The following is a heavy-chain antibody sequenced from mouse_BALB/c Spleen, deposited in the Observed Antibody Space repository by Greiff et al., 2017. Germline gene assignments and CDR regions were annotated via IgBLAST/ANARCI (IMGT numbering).Heavy chain of an antibody. CDR1: GYTFTDYN. J-gene: IGHJ4*01. CDR2: IYPYNGGT. Sequence: EVQLQQSGPELVKPGASVKISCKASGYTFTDYNMHWVKQSHGKSLEWIGYIYPYNGGTGYNQKFKSKATLTVDNSSSTAYMELRSLTSEDSAVYYCARSPYGNYLYAMDYWGQGTSVTVSS. V-gene: IGHV1S29*02. CDR3: ARSPYGNYLYAMDY. D-gene: IGHD2-1*01.